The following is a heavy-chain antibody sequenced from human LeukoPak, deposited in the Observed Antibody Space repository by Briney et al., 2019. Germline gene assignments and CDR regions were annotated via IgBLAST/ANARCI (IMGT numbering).Heavy chain of an antibody. J-gene: IGHJ4*02. CDR1: GGPISGYF. D-gene: IGHD5-12*01. CDR3: ARVGGYSGFY. V-gene: IGHV4-59*01. Sequence: SETLSLTCTVSGGPISGYFWSWIRQPPGKGLEWIGYIHDNGRTTYNPSLRSRVTISIDTSKSQFSLKLNSLTTADTAVYYCARVGGYSGFYWGQGTLVTVSS. CDR2: IHDNGRT.